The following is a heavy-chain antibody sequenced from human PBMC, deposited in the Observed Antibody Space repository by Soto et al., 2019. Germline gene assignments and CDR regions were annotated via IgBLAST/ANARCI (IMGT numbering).Heavy chain of an antibody. D-gene: IGHD1-26*01. J-gene: IGHJ6*02. Sequence: PGGSLRLSCAASGFTFSSYAMSWVRQAPGKGLEWVSAISGSGGSTYYADSVKGRFTISRDNSKNTLYLQMNSLRAEDTAVYYCAKGGGYSSRGGRWGMDVWGQGTTVTVSS. CDR1: GFTFSSYA. CDR2: ISGSGGST. CDR3: AKGGGYSSRGGRWGMDV. V-gene: IGHV3-23*01.